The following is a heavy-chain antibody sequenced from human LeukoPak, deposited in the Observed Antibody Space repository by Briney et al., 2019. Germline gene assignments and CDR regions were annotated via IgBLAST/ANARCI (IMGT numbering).Heavy chain of an antibody. CDR2: ISADGRVT. CDR3: ARGGSNYGDFHY. D-gene: IGHD4-11*01. Sequence: GGSLRLSCAASGLSFTTYWMHWVRQAPGEGLVWVSRISADGRVTNYADSVKGRFTISRGNPKNTLYLQLSSLRVEDTAVYYCARGGSNYGDFHYWGQGTLVTVSS. V-gene: IGHV3-74*01. CDR1: GLSFTTYW. J-gene: IGHJ4*02.